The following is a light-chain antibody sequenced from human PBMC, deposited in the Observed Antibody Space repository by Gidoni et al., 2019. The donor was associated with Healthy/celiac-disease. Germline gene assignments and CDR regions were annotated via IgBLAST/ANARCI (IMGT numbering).Light chain of an antibody. Sequence: DIVMTPSPATLSVSPGERATLSCRASQSVNSNLAWYQQKPGQATRLLIYGASTRATGIPARFSGSGSGTEFTLTISSLQSEDFAVYYCQQYNNWPHGITFGQGTRLEIK. CDR3: QQYNNWPHGIT. CDR1: QSVNSN. V-gene: IGKV3-15*01. J-gene: IGKJ5*01. CDR2: GAS.